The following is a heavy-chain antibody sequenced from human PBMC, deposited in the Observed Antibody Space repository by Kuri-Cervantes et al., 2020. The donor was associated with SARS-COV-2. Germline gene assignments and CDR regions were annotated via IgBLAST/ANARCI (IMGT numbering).Heavy chain of an antibody. V-gene: IGHV3-11*04. CDR2: ISGSGRTI. CDR1: GFTFSDYY. CDR3: ARTCSSTSCYSAN. Sequence: GESLKISCAASGFTFSDYYMSWIRQAPGKGLEWVSYISGSGRTIYYADSVKGRFTISRDNAKNTLYLQMNSLRAEDTAVYYCARTCSSTSCYSANWGQGTLVTVSS. J-gene: IGHJ4*02. D-gene: IGHD2-2*01.